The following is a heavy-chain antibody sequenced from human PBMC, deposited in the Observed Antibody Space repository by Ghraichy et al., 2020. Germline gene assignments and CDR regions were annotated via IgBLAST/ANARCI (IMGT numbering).Heavy chain of an antibody. V-gene: IGHV4-59*08. CDR1: GGSISGFY. Sequence: SQTLSLTCTVSGGSISGFYWGWIRQPPGKRLEWIGYISHSGSTKYNPPLKSGVTISVDTSKNQLSLKLTSVTAAETAMYYCARQVVLRYWRLIDYWGQGTRVTVSS. CDR3: ARQVVLRYWRLIDY. J-gene: IGHJ4*02. D-gene: IGHD3-9*01. CDR2: ISHSGST.